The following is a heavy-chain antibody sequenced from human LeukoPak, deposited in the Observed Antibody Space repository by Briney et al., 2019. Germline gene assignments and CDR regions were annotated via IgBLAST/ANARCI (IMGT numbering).Heavy chain of an antibody. D-gene: IGHD2-2*01. V-gene: IGHV3-30-3*01. CDR2: ISYDGSNK. J-gene: IGHJ4*02. CDR1: GFTFSSYA. CDR3: ARGPADTVPGNFDY. Sequence: PGGSLRLSCAASGFTFSSYAMHWVRQAPGKGLEWVAVISYDGSNKYYADSVKGRFTISRDNYKNTLYLQMNSLRAEDTAVYYCARGPADTVPGNFDYWGQGTLVTVSS.